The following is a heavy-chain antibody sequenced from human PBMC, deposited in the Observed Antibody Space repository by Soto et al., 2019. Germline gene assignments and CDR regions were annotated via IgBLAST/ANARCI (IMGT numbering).Heavy chain of an antibody. Sequence: GGSLRLSCAASEFSFDDYAMSWVRQAPGKGLEWVSSITYTGVSTYYVDSVKGRFTISRDNSKDTLYLQMNSLRAEDTAIYYCAKASVLYPYCDSWGQGTLVTVSS. J-gene: IGHJ4*02. CDR1: EFSFDDYA. D-gene: IGHD2-15*01. CDR3: AKASVLYPYCDS. V-gene: IGHV3-23*01. CDR2: ITYTGVST.